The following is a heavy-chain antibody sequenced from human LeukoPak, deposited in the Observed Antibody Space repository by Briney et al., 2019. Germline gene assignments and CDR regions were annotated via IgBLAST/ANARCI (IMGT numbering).Heavy chain of an antibody. CDR3: AGGTWTVDY. Sequence: GGSLRLSCAASGFTFNDYWVTWVRQTPGKGLEWVANIKQDGSEKCYVDSVKGRFTISRDNAKNSLYLQMNSLRAEDTAVYYCAGGTWTVDYWGQGTLVTVSS. D-gene: IGHD1-1*01. J-gene: IGHJ4*02. CDR1: GFTFNDYW. V-gene: IGHV3-7*04. CDR2: IKQDGSEK.